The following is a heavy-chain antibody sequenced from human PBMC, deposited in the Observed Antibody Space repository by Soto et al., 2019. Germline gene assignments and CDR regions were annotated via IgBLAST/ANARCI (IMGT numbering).Heavy chain of an antibody. CDR3: ARKRPPWDRVLEWLGSFDY. D-gene: IGHD3-3*01. CDR1: GGSISSGDYY. Sequence: QVQLQESGPGLVKPSQTLSLTCTVSGGSISSGDYYWSWIRQPPGKGLEWIGYIYYSGSTYYNPSLKRPVTISVDQAKDPFSRKLSSVTAANTAVYYSARKRPPWDRVLEWLGSFDYWGQGTLVTVSS. CDR2: IYYSGST. J-gene: IGHJ4*02. V-gene: IGHV4-30-4*01.